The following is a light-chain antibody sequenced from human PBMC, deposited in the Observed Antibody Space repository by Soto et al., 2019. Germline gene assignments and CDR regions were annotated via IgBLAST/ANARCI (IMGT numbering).Light chain of an antibody. Sequence: EVVLTQSPGTLSLSPGERATLSCRASQSVSASSLAWYQQKPGQSPRLLIFGASSRATRIPDRFSGSGSGTDVTLTISRLEPEDFAVYYCQQYGNSPVTFGQGTKVEI. CDR1: QSVSASS. CDR2: GAS. V-gene: IGKV3-20*01. CDR3: QQYGNSPVT. J-gene: IGKJ1*01.